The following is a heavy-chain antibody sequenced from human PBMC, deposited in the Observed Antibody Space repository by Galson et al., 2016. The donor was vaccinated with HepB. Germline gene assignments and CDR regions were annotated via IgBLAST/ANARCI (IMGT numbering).Heavy chain of an antibody. J-gene: IGHJ4*02. CDR1: GFTFSNYA. CDR2: IGGGVGTT. V-gene: IGHV3-23*01. Sequence: SLRPSCAASGFTFSNYAMTWVRQAPGKGLEWVSTIGGGVGTTYYADSVKGRFTISRDNSKSTLYRQMGSLRAEDTAGYYCAKQWLGDLDYWGQGTLVTVSS. CDR3: AKQWLGDLDY. D-gene: IGHD6-19*01.